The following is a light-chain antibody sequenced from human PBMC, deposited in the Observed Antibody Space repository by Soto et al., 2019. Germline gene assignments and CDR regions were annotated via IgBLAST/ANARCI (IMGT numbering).Light chain of an antibody. CDR2: HAS. J-gene: IGKJ1*01. V-gene: IGKV1-5*01. CDR3: QQYNSYS. CDR1: QTISSW. Sequence: VQRSQAPATLSGSVGDRVTITCRASQTISSWLAWYQQKPGTAPKLLIYHASTLESGVPSRFSGSASGTEFTLNISSLQPADFAPYYCQQYNSYSFVQGTKVDIK.